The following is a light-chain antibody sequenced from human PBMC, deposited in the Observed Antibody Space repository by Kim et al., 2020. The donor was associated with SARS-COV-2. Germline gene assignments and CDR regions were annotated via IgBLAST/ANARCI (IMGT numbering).Light chain of an antibody. CDR3: QVWDSSGDHRVV. J-gene: IGLJ2*01. CDR2: YDS. V-gene: IGLV3-21*04. Sequence: SSELTQPPSVSVAPGKTARITCGGSSIGSKSVHWYQQMPGQAPVLVISYDSDRPSGIPERFSGSNSGNTATLTISRVEAGDEAGYYCQVWDSSGDHRVVFGGGTQLTVL. CDR1: SIGSKS.